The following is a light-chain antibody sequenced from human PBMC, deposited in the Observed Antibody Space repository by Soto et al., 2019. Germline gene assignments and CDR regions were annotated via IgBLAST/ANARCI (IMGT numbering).Light chain of an antibody. J-gene: IGKJ5*01. CDR2: DAS. V-gene: IGKV1-5*01. CDR3: QQYNSYSAIT. Sequence: DIQMTQSPSTLSASVGDRVTITCRASQSISSWLAWYQQKPGKAPKLLIYDASSLESGVPSRFSGSGSGTELTLTISSLQPDDFATYYCQQYNSYSAITFGQGTRLEIK. CDR1: QSISSW.